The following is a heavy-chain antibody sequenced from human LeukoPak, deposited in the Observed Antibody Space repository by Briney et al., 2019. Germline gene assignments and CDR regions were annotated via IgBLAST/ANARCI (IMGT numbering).Heavy chain of an antibody. Sequence: PGGSLRLSCAASGFTFSNYWMHWVRQAPGKGLEWVSSISSSSSYIYYADSVKGRFTISRDNAKNSLYLQMNSLRAEDTAVYYCAREGSRKGFDYWGQGTLVTVSS. CDR1: GFTFSNYW. CDR2: ISSSSSYI. V-gene: IGHV3-21*01. CDR3: AREGSRKGFDY. J-gene: IGHJ4*02. D-gene: IGHD3-10*01.